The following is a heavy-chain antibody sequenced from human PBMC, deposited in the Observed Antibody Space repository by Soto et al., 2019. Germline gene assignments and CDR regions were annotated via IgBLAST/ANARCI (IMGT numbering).Heavy chain of an antibody. V-gene: IGHV3-74*01. J-gene: IGHJ4*02. CDR1: GFSFSTFW. CDR3: ARDFEY. CDR2: INSDGSST. Sequence: PGGSLRLSCEASGFSFSTFWMHWVRQAPGKGLVWVSRINSDGSSTYYADSVKGRVTISRDNAKNTLYLQLNSLRPEDTAVYYCARDFEYWGQGTLVTVS.